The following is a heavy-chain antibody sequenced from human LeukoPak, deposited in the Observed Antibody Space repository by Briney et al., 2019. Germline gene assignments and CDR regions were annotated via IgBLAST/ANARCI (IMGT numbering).Heavy chain of an antibody. CDR2: INPNSGGT. CDR3: ARDWGDVEMATISDY. V-gene: IGHV1-2*02. Sequence: ASVKVSCKASGYTFTGYYMHWVRQAPGQGLEWMGWINPNSGGTNYAQKFQGRVTMTRDTSISTAYMELSRLRSDDTAVYYCARDWGDVEMATISDYWGQGTLVTVSS. J-gene: IGHJ4*02. D-gene: IGHD5-24*01. CDR1: GYTFTGYY.